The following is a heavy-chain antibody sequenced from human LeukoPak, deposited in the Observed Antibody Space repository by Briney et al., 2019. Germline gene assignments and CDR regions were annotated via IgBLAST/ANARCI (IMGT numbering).Heavy chain of an antibody. CDR3: ARHGPTSFFDY. Sequence: PETLSLTCAVSGGSLSIISSYWGWISQPPGKELEWLGRIYYSGSTRYHPSLKSRVTISVDTSENRFSLSLTSVTAADTAVYYCARHGPTSFFDYWGQGILVTVSS. J-gene: IGHJ4*02. CDR2: IYYSGST. V-gene: IGHV4-39*01. CDR1: GGSLSIISSY. D-gene: IGHD3/OR15-3a*01.